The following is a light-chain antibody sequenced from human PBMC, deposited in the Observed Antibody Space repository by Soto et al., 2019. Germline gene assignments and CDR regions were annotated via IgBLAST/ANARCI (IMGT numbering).Light chain of an antibody. CDR1: QNIDNY. CDR2: SAS. CDR3: QQSYITPRT. V-gene: IGKV1-39*01. Sequence: DIQMTQSPSSLSASVGDRITITCRTSQNIDNYLNWYQHKPGKAPRLLIYSASSLQSGVPSRFNGSGSGTEFTLTISSLLPEDFAAYYCQQSYITPRTFGQGTTVEIK. J-gene: IGKJ1*01.